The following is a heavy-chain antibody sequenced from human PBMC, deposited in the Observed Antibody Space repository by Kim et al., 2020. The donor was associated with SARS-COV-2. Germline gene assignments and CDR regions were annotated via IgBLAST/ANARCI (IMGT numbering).Heavy chain of an antibody. CDR2: IYYSGST. Sequence: SETLSLTCTVSGGSISSGDYYWSWIRQPPGKGLEWIGYIYYSGSTYYNPSLKSRVTISVDTSKNQFSLKLSSVTAADTAVYYCARANYYDSSGYRSPPNYWGQGTLVTVSS. CDR1: GGSISSGDYY. J-gene: IGHJ4*02. V-gene: IGHV4-30-4*01. CDR3: ARANYYDSSGYRSPPNY. D-gene: IGHD3-22*01.